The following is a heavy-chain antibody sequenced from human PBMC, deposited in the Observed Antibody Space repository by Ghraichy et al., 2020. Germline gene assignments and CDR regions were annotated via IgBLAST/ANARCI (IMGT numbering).Heavy chain of an antibody. CDR3: ATRVAGDRYSVHYYMDV. D-gene: IGHD2-21*02. CDR1: GGTFSSYA. J-gene: IGHJ6*03. Sequence: AVKVSCKASGGTFSSYAISWVRLAPGQGLEWMGGIIPIFGTANYAQKFQGRVTITADESTSTAYMELSSLRSEDTAVYYCATRVAGDRYSVHYYMDVWGKGTTVTVSS. CDR2: IIPIFGTA. V-gene: IGHV1-69*13.